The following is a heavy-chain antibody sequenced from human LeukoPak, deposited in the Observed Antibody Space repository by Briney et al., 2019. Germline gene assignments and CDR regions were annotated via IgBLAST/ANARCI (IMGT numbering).Heavy chain of an antibody. D-gene: IGHD4-23*01. CDR3: ARGGYGGDYFDY. J-gene: IGHJ4*02. Sequence: GGSLRLSCELSGLTFSDYYTSWIPQSPGERVECVSYICSGSTYTNYADSVQGRITIARDNDKNSLYLQMNSPKAEDTAVYYCARGGYGGDYFDYWGQGTLVTVSS. V-gene: IGHV3-11*06. CDR1: GLTFSDYY. CDR2: ICSGSTYT.